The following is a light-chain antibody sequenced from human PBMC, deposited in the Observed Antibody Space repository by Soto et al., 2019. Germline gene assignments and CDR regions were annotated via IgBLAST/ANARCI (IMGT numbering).Light chain of an antibody. V-gene: IGLV2-14*01. Sequence: QSALTQPASVSGSPGQSITISCTGTSSDVGAYNYVSWFQQYPGKAPKLMIYDVSNRPSGVSNRFFGSKSGNTASLTISGLQAEDEADYYCCSYTSSSTYVFGTGTKVTVL. CDR3: CSYTSSSTYV. J-gene: IGLJ1*01. CDR1: SSDVGAYNY. CDR2: DVS.